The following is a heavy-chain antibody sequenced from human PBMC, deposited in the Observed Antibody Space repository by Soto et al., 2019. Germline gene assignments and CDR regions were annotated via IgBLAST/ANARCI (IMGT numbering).Heavy chain of an antibody. D-gene: IGHD3-10*01. CDR1: GFSLSTSGVG. J-gene: IGHJ5*02. Sequence: QITLKESGPTLVKPTQTLTLTCTFSGFSLSTSGVGVGWIRQPPGKALEWLALIYWDDDKRYSPSLKSRLTITKDTSKNQVALTMTNMDPVDTATYYCAHTYGSFLNGALEWFDPWGQGTLVTVSS. CDR2: IYWDDDK. CDR3: AHTYGSFLNGALEWFDP. V-gene: IGHV2-5*02.